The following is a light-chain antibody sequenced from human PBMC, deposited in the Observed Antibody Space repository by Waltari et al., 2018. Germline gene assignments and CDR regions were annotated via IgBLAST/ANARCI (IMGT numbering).Light chain of an antibody. V-gene: IGKV1-5*03. Sequence: CRASQSINNWVAWYQQKPGKAPKLLIYKTSTLESGVPSSFSGSGYGTEFTLTISSLQPDDFATYYCQQYNDNSTWTFGQGTKVEVK. CDR3: QQYNDNSTWT. CDR2: KTS. CDR1: QSINNW. J-gene: IGKJ1*01.